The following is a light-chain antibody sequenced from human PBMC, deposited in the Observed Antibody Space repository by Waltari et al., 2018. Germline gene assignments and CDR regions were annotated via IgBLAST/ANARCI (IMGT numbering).Light chain of an antibody. CDR2: GAS. Sequence: AIRITQSPSSLSASTGDRVTIPCRASQGISSYLAWYQQKPGKAPKLLIYGASTLQSGVPSRFSCSGSGTDFTLTISCLQSEDFATYYCQQYHNYPFFGGGTRVEIK. CDR3: QQYHNYPF. V-gene: IGKV1-8*01. CDR1: QGISSY. J-gene: IGKJ4*01.